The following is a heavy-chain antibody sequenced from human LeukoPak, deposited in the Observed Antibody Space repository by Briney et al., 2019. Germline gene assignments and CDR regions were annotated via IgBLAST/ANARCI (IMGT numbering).Heavy chain of an antibody. CDR1: GFTFSSYW. J-gene: IGHJ4*02. CDR2: IKQDGSDK. CDR3: ATLDY. Sequence: GGSLRLSCAAFGFTFSSYWMDWVRQAPGRGLEWVANIKQDGSDKYYVDSVKGRFTISRDNARNSLYLQMNSLRAGDTAVYYCATLDYCGQGTLVTVSS. V-gene: IGHV3-7*01. D-gene: IGHD3-16*02.